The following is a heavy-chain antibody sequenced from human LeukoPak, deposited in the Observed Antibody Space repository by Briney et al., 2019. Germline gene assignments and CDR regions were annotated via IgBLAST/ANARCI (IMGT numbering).Heavy chain of an antibody. CDR1: GFTVSSNY. V-gene: IGHV3-66*01. D-gene: IGHD6-19*01. CDR3: ARSSGWYGAFDN. J-gene: IGHJ4*02. CDR2: IYSGDST. Sequence: GGSLRLSCAASGFTVSSNYMTWVRQAPGKGLEWVSVIYSGDSTYYADSVKGRFTISRDNSKNTLYLQMNSLRAEDTAVYYCARSSGWYGAFDNWGQGTLVTVSS.